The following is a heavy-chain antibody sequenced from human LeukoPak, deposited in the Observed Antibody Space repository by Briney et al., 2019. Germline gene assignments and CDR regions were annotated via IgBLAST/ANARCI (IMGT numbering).Heavy chain of an antibody. CDR2: XXXXXXST. CDR3: AKDIEGSGSYFVSLAEYFQH. CDR1: GFTFSSYA. V-gene: IGHV3-23*01. D-gene: IGHD3-10*01. Sequence: PGGSLRLSCAASGFTFSSYAMSWVRQAPGKGLEWVSXXXXXXXSTYYADSVKGRFTISRDNSKNTLYLQMNSLRAEDTAVYYCAKDIEGSGSYFVSLAEYFQHWGQGTLVTVSS. J-gene: IGHJ1*01.